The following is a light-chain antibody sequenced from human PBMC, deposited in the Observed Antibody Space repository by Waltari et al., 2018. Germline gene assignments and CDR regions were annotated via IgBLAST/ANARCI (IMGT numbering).Light chain of an antibody. CDR3: AAWDDSLNGHWE. CDR1: SSNLGNNL. J-gene: IGLJ2*01. V-gene: IGLV1-44*01. CDR2: RND. Sequence: QSVLTQPPSVSGTPGQRVTISCSGSSSNLGNNLVHWYRQAPGTTPKLPIYRNDQRPSGIPDRFSGSKSGTSASLAISGLRSEDEADYFCAAWDDSLNGHWEFGGGTKLTVL.